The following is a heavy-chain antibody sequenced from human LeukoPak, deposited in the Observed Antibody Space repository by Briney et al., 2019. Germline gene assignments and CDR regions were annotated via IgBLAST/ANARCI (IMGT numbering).Heavy chain of an antibody. J-gene: IGHJ4*02. Sequence: GGSLRLSCAASGFTFRNFWMNWARQAPGKGLEWVASIMKDGGQKKYVDSVKGRFTISRDNAQNSLYLQMNSLRAEDTAVYYCARQNTPHGNFDYWGQGTLVTVSS. CDR3: ARQNTPHGNFDY. D-gene: IGHD1-26*01. CDR2: IMKDGGQK. V-gene: IGHV3-7*03. CDR1: GFTFRNFW.